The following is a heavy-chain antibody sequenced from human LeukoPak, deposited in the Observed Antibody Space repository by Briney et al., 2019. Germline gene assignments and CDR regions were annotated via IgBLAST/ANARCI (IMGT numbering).Heavy chain of an antibody. J-gene: IGHJ4*02. CDR3: ARAQWPDY. CDR1: GFTFSSYG. D-gene: IGHD6-19*01. V-gene: IGHV3-30*03. Sequence: HPGRSLRLSCAASGFTFSSYGMHWVRQAPGKGLEWVAVISYDGSNKYYADSVRGRFTISRDNSKNTLYLQMNSLRAEDTAVYYCARAQWPDYWGQGTLVTVSS. CDR2: ISYDGSNK.